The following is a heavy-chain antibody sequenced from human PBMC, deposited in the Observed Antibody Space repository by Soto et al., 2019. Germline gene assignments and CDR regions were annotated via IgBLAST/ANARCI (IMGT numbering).Heavy chain of an antibody. V-gene: IGHV1-18*01. D-gene: IGHD2-15*01. CDR1: GYTFTSYG. CDR2: ISAYNGNT. J-gene: IGHJ5*01. Sequence: QVQLVQSGAEVKKPGASVKVSCKASGYTFTSYGISWVRQAPEQGLEWMGWISAYNGNTNYAQKLQGGVTMTTDTSTNIAYMELRCLRSYDTAVYYCARDVGYCSGGSCYEGNWFDSWGQGTLVTVSS. CDR3: ARDVGYCSGGSCYEGNWFDS.